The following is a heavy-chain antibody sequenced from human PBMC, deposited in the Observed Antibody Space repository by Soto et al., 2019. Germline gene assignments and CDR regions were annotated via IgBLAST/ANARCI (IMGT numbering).Heavy chain of an antibody. CDR1: GYTFTGYY. D-gene: IGHD3-10*01. J-gene: IGHJ4*02. CDR3: ARAVHYYGSGSRGALDY. V-gene: IGHV1-2*02. CDR2: INPNSGGT. Sequence: GASVKVSCKASGYTFTGYYMHWVRQAPGQGLEWMGWINPNSGGTNYAQKFQRRVTMTRDTSISTAYRELSRLRSDDTAVYYCARAVHYYGSGSRGALDYWGQGTLVTVSS.